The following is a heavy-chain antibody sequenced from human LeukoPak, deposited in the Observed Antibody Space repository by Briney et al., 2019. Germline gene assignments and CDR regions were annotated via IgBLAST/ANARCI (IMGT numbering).Heavy chain of an antibody. V-gene: IGHV3-74*01. CDR1: GFTFGRYW. CDR2: IKSENDGSVT. Sequence: GGSLRLSCAASGFTFGRYWMHWVRQAPGKGLIWVSRIKSENDGSVTTYADSVKGRITISRDNAKNTLYLHMNSLRIEDTAVYFCARDVSYGMDVWGQGTTVTVSS. CDR3: ARDVSYGMDV. J-gene: IGHJ6*02.